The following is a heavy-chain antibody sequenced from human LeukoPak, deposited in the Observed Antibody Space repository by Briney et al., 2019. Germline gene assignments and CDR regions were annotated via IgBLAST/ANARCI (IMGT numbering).Heavy chain of an antibody. D-gene: IGHD3-22*01. J-gene: IGHJ6*02. CDR1: GVSFSGYY. V-gene: IGHV4-34*01. CDR2: INHSGST. CDR3: ARWSGGYRYYYYYGMDV. Sequence: SETLSLTCAVYGVSFSGYYWSWIRQPPGKGLEWIGEINHSGSTNYNPSLKSRVTISVDTSKNQFSLKLSSVTAADTAVYYCARWSGGYRYYYYYGMDVWGQGTTVTVSS.